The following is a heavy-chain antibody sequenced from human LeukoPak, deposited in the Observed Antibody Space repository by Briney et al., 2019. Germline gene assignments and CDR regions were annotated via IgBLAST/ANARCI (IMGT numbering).Heavy chain of an antibody. CDR2: IYYSGST. CDR3: AGSGSSYYFDY. J-gene: IGHJ4*02. V-gene: IGHV4-59*01. Sequence: SETLSLTCVLYGGSSSGYYWSWIRQPPGKGLEWIGYIYYSGSTNYNPSLKSRVTISVDTSKNQFSLKLSSVTAADTAVYYCAGSGSSYYFDYWGQGTLVTVSS. D-gene: IGHD3-10*01. CDR1: GGSSSGYY.